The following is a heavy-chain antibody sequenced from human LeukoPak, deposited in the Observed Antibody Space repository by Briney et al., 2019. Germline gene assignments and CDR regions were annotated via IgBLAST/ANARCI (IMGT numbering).Heavy chain of an antibody. V-gene: IGHV4-59*01. CDR2: IYYSGST. J-gene: IGHJ4*02. D-gene: IGHD6-19*01. CDR1: GGSISSYY. Sequence: PSETLSLTCTVSGGSISSYYWSWLRQPPGKGLEGIGYIYYSGSTNYNPSLTSRVTISVDTSKNQFSLKLSSVTAADTAVYYCARGTYSSGRIPFDYWGQGTLVTVSS. CDR3: ARGTYSSGRIPFDY.